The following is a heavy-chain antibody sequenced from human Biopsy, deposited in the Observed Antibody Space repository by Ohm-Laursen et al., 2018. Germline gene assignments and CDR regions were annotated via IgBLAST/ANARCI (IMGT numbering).Heavy chain of an antibody. Sequence: SDTLSLTCTVSDGSINSYYWNWIRQPPGKRLEWIGNIYYSGSTNFNPSLKSRVTISVDTSKNQFYLKLYSVTAADTAVYYCARGTGRYYVYSAFDIWGQGTVVTVSS. J-gene: IGHJ3*02. D-gene: IGHD1-26*01. CDR3: ARGTGRYYVYSAFDI. CDR2: IYYSGST. CDR1: DGSINSYY. V-gene: IGHV4-59*07.